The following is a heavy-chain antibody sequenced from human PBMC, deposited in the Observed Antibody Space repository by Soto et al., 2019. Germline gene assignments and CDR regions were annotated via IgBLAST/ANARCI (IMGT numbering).Heavy chain of an antibody. J-gene: IGHJ5*02. D-gene: IGHD6-25*01. CDR1: GVTLSKYV. CDR2: INTNGRSA. V-gene: IGHV3-23*01. CDR3: AKGSSSGPAGWIDP. Sequence: RVALRLSCAGSGVTLSKYVISWLRQAPGRGLEWVSSINTNGRSADYADSVKGRFTISRDNSKNTLYLQMNNLRAEDTAVYYCAKGSSSGPAGWIDP.